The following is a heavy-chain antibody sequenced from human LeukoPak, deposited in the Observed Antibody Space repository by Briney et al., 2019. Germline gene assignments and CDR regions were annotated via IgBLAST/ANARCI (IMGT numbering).Heavy chain of an antibody. CDR1: GFTFSSYS. V-gene: IGHV3-21*01. Sequence: GGSLRPSCAASGFTFSSYSMNWVRQAPGKGLEWVSSISSSSSYIYYADSVKGRFTISRDNAKNSLYLQMNSLRAEDTAVYYCARFTSGSYAFDIWGQGTMVTVSS. CDR2: ISSSSSYI. J-gene: IGHJ3*02. CDR3: ARFTSGSYAFDI. D-gene: IGHD3-10*01.